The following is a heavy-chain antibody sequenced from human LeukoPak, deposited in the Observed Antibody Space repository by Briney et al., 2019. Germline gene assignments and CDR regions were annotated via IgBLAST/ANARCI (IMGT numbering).Heavy chain of an antibody. CDR3: ARDRSSNRYCSSTSCYQDDAFDI. V-gene: IGHV1-18*01. CDR2: ISAYNGNT. CDR1: GYTFTSYG. D-gene: IGHD2-2*01. J-gene: IGHJ3*02. Sequence: GASVKVSCKASGYTFTSYGISWVRQAPGQGLEGMGWISAYNGNTNYAQKLHGRVTMTTDTSTSTAYMELRSLRSDATAVYYCARDRSSNRYCSSTSCYQDDAFDIWGQGTMVTVSS.